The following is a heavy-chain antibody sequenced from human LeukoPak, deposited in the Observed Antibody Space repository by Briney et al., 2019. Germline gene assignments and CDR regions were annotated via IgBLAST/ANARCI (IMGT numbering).Heavy chain of an antibody. CDR1: GGSIDDYY. V-gene: IGHV3-53*01. Sequence: ETLSLTCTVSGGSIDDYYWSWVRQAPGKGLEWVSLIYSGGVTYYADSVKGRFIISRDNSKNTLFLQMNSLRAEDTAVYYCARAPSGWSDYWYFDPWGRGTLVTVSS. J-gene: IGHJ2*01. CDR2: IYSGGVT. D-gene: IGHD6-19*01. CDR3: ARAPSGWSDYWYFDP.